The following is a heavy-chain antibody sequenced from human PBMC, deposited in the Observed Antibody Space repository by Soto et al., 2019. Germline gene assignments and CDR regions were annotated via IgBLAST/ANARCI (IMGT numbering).Heavy chain of an antibody. CDR1: GFPFSSYS. CDR3: AREIGANLEPVH. CDR2: ISYDGINK. V-gene: IGHV3-30-3*01. J-gene: IGHJ4*02. Sequence: GGSLRLSCAASGFPFSSYSIHWVRQAPGKGLEWVAVISYDGINKYYADSVKGRFTISRDNSKNTLYLQMNILRAEDTAVYYCAREIGANLEPVHWGQGTLVPVSS. D-gene: IGHD1-26*01.